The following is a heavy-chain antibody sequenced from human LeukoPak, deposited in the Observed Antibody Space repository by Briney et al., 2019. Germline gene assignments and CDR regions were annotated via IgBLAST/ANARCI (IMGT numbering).Heavy chain of an antibody. CDR3: AKHVRTSVWFFDS. Sequence: PGGTLRLSCAASGFTFSNYALSWVRQAPGRGLEWVSLISWSSLTTEYADSVKGRFTVSRDNSKNTLSLQMNSLNADDTAVYYCAKHVRTSVWFFDSWGQGTLVTVSS. V-gene: IGHV3-23*01. J-gene: IGHJ4*02. CDR2: ISWSSLTT. D-gene: IGHD6-19*01. CDR1: GFTFSNYA.